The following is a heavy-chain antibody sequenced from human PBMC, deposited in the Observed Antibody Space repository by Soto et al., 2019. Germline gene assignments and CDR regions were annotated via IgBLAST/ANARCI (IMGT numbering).Heavy chain of an antibody. V-gene: IGHV6-1*01. CDR2: TYYRSKWYN. J-gene: IGHJ3*02. Sequence: SQTLSLTCAISGDSVSSNSAAWNWIRQSPSRGLEWLGRTYYRSKWYNDYAVSVKSRITINPDTSKNQFSLQLNSVTPEDTAVYYCARAKAPVCIIVTSQAFDIWGQGTKVTVS. CDR3: ARAKAPVCIIVTSQAFDI. D-gene: IGHD1-7*01. CDR1: GDSVSSNSAA.